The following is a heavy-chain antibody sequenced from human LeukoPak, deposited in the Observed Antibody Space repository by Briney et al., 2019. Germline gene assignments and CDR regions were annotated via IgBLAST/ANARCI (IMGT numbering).Heavy chain of an antibody. CDR2: IYTSGST. CDR3: ARDGRASITMVRGVIPPRESYYYYMDV. J-gene: IGHJ6*03. CDR1: GGSISSYH. D-gene: IGHD3-10*01. V-gene: IGHV4-4*07. Sequence: PSETLSLTCTVSGGSISSYHWSWIRQPAGKGLEWIGRIYTSGSTNYNPSLKSRVTMSVDTSKNQFSLKLSSVTAADTAVYYCARDGRASITMVRGVIPPRESYYYYMDVWGKGTTVTISS.